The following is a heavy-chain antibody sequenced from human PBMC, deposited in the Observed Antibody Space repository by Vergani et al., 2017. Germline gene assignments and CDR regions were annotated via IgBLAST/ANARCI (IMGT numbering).Heavy chain of an antibody. J-gene: IGHJ6*02. CDR1: GFTFSDYY. Sequence: QVQLVESGGGLVKPGGSLSLSCAASGFTFSDYYMRWNRQAPGKGLEWGSYISSSSSYTNYADSVKGRFTISRDNAKNSLYLQMNSLRADDTAVYYCARDLRLYNWNDVDYYYGMDVWGQGTTVTVSS. V-gene: IGHV3-11*05. CDR2: ISSSSSYT. CDR3: ARDLRLYNWNDVDYYYGMDV. D-gene: IGHD1-1*01.